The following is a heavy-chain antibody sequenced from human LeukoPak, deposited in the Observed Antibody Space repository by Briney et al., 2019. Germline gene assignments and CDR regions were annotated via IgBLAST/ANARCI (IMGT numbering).Heavy chain of an antibody. CDR2: ISYDGSNK. Sequence: GGSLRLSCAASRFTFSSYGMHWVRQAPGKGLEWVAVISYDGSNKYYADSVKGRFTISRDNSKNTLYLQMNSLRAEDTAVYYCAQRGYSYGFYYFDYWGQGTLVTVSS. CDR3: AQRGYSYGFYYFDY. D-gene: IGHD5-18*01. V-gene: IGHV3-30*18. CDR1: RFTFSSYG. J-gene: IGHJ4*02.